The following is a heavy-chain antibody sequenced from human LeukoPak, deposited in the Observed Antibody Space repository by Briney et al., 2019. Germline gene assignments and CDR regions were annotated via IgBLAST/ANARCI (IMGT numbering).Heavy chain of an antibody. V-gene: IGHV3-30-3*01. J-gene: IGHJ4*02. Sequence: GGSLRLSCAASRFTFSNYAMHWVRQAPGKGLEWVSIISSGGVYEYYADSVKGRFTISRDNSKNTLYLQLNSLRPEDTAVYYCARDSTYYYDSGSSGPHYFDNWGQGTLVTVSS. CDR3: ARDSTYYYDSGSSGPHYFDN. D-gene: IGHD3-10*01. CDR2: ISSGGVYE. CDR1: RFTFSNYA.